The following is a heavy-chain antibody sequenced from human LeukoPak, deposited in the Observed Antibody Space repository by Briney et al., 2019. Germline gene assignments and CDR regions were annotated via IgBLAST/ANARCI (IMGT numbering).Heavy chain of an antibody. J-gene: IGHJ5*02. D-gene: IGHD3-22*01. CDR1: GFTVSSNY. CDR2: IYSGGST. CDR3: AKGGDYYDSSDHTNWFDP. Sequence: GGSLRLSCAASGFTVSSNYMSWVRQAPGKGLEWVSVIYSGGSTYYADSVKGRFTISRDNSKNTVFLQMNSLRAEDTAVYYCAKGGDYYDSSDHTNWFDPWGQGTLVTVPS. V-gene: IGHV3-66*01.